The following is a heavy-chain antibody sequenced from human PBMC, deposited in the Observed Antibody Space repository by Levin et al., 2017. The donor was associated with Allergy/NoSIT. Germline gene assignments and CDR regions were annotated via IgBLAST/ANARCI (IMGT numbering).Heavy chain of an antibody. CDR1: GFTFSSSA. CDR3: AKETGGRGWYTVDY. D-gene: IGHD6-19*01. Sequence: LSLTCAASGFTFSSSAMDWVRQAPGEGLQWVSAIRPTGDRTYYTDSVKGRFTISRDNSRNTVYLQMNNLRAEDTAKYYCAKETGGRGWYTVDYWGRGTLVTVS. CDR2: IRPTGDRT. J-gene: IGHJ4*02. V-gene: IGHV3-23*01.